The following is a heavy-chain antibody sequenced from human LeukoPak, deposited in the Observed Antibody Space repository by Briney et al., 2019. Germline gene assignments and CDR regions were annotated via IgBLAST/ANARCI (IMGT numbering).Heavy chain of an antibody. Sequence: GGSLRLSCAASGFTFSSYAMSWVRQAPGKGLEWVSAISGSGGSTYYADSVKGRFTISRDNSKNTLYLQMNSLRAEDTAVYYCARDLYGSGSVDYWGQGTLVTVSS. CDR2: ISGSGGST. D-gene: IGHD3-10*01. CDR3: ARDLYGSGSVDY. V-gene: IGHV3-23*01. J-gene: IGHJ4*02. CDR1: GFTFSSYA.